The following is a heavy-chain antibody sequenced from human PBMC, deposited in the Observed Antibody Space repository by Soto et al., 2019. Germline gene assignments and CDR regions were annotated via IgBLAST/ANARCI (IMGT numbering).Heavy chain of an antibody. Sequence: QVQLVQSGAEVKKPGASVKVSCKASGYTFTRYRMHWVRQAPGHRLEWMGWINAGNGNTKYSQKFQGRVTITRHTSASTAYMELSSLRSEDTALYYCARDQSGYASDWFDPWGQGSLVTVSS. CDR3: ARDQSGYASDWFDP. CDR1: GYTFTRYR. J-gene: IGHJ5*02. V-gene: IGHV1-3*01. CDR2: INAGNGNT. D-gene: IGHD5-12*01.